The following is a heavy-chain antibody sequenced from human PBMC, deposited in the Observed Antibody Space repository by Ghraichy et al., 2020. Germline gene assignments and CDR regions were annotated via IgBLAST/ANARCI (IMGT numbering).Heavy chain of an antibody. V-gene: IGHV4-31*03. CDR2: IYYSGST. J-gene: IGHJ4*02. CDR1: GGSISSGGYY. D-gene: IGHD6-19*01. Sequence: SETLSLTCTVSGGSISSGGYYWSWIRQHPGKGLEWIGYIYYSGSTYYNPSLKSRVTISVDTSKNQFSLKLSSVTAADTAVYYCAREPYSSGWYLYYFDYWGQGTLVTVSS. CDR3: AREPYSSGWYLYYFDY.